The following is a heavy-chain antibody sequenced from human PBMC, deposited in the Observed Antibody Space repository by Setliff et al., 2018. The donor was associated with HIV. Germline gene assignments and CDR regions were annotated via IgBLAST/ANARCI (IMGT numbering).Heavy chain of an antibody. V-gene: IGHV4-61*01. J-gene: IGHJ5*02. CDR2: LYYSGST. CDR1: NGSINSGSYY. D-gene: IGHD2-15*01. CDR3: ARVSRLHPFDP. Sequence: PSEILSLTCTVSNGSINSGSYYWSWIRQPPGKGLEWIGYLYYSGSTTYNPSLSSRVTISVDTSKNQFSLRLTSVTAADTAMYYCARVSRLHPFDPWGQGTLVTVSS.